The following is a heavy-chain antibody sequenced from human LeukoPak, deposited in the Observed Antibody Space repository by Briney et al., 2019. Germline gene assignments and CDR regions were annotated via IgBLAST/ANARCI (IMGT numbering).Heavy chain of an antibody. Sequence: ASVKVSCKASGYTFTIYDINWVRQATGQGLEWMGWMNPNSGNTGYAQKFQGRVTMTRNTSISTAYMELSSLRSEDTAVYYCARSPYIAILEWYFDYWGQGTLVTVSS. V-gene: IGHV1-8*01. D-gene: IGHD5-18*01. J-gene: IGHJ4*02. CDR1: GYTFTIYD. CDR3: ARSPYIAILEWYFDY. CDR2: MNPNSGNT.